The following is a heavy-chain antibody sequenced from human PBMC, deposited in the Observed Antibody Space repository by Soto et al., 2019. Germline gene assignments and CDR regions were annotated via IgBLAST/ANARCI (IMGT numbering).Heavy chain of an antibody. CDR1: GFTFSSYG. D-gene: IGHD5-18*01. CDR3: GRDRETWIQLWTSCYFDS. Sequence: QVQLVESGGGVVQPGRSLRLSCAASGFTFSSYGMHWVRQAPGKGLEWVAVIWYDGSNKYYADSVKGRFTISRDNYKTTLYLKMNSLRDEDPAVYYCGRDRETWIQLWTSCYFDSWGPGTLVTVSS. J-gene: IGHJ4*02. CDR2: IWYDGSNK. V-gene: IGHV3-33*01.